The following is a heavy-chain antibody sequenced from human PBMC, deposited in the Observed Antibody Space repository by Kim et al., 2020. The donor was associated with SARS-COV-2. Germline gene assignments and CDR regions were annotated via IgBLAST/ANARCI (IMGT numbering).Heavy chain of an antibody. Sequence: SETLSLTCTVSGGSISSSSYYWGWIRPPPGKGLEWIGSIYYSGSTYYNPSLQSHVTISVDTSKNQFSLKLSPVTAADTAVYYCASLPRSAYGSGSYGNWFDPWGQGTLVTVSS. CDR1: GGSISSSSYY. J-gene: IGHJ5*02. V-gene: IGHV4-39*07. CDR2: IYYSGST. D-gene: IGHD3-10*01. CDR3: ASLPRSAYGSGSYGNWFDP.